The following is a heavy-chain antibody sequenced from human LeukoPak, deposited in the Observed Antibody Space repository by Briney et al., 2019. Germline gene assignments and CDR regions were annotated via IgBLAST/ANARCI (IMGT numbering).Heavy chain of an antibody. CDR3: AKPPPSYYGSGDSGY. D-gene: IGHD3-10*01. CDR2: ITGSGGNT. J-gene: IGHJ4*02. V-gene: IGHV3-23*01. CDR1: GFTFSSYA. Sequence: PGRSLRLSCAASGFTFSSYAMNWVRQAPGKGLEWVSTITGSGGNTYYADSVKGRFTISRNNTKNTLYLQMNSLRAEDTAVYYCAKPPPSYYGSGDSGYWGQGTLVTVSS.